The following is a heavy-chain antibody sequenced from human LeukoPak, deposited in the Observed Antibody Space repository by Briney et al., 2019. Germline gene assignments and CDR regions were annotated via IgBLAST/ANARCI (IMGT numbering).Heavy chain of an antibody. J-gene: IGHJ4*02. D-gene: IGHD1-26*01. CDR2: IYSSGST. CDR1: GGSISNYY. Sequence: SETLSLTCTVSGGSISNYYWSWIRQPAGKGLEWIGRIYSSGSTNHNPSLKSRVTMSVDTSKNQFSLKLSSVTAADTAAYYCARVSVSGTYDYWGQGTLVTVSS. CDR3: ARVSVSGTYDY. V-gene: IGHV4-4*07.